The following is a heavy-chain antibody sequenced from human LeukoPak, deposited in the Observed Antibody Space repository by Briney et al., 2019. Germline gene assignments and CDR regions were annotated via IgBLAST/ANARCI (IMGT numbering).Heavy chain of an antibody. CDR1: GGSVSSGSYY. V-gene: IGHV4-61*01. CDR3: ASYSYYYDSSGYFDY. J-gene: IGHJ4*02. D-gene: IGHD3-22*01. CDR2: IYYSGST. Sequence: SETLSLTCTVSGGSVSSGSYYWSWIRQPPGKGLEWIGYIYYSGSTNYNPSLRSRVTISVDTSQNQLSLKLSSVTAADTAVYYCASYSYYYDSSGYFDYWGQGTLVTVSS.